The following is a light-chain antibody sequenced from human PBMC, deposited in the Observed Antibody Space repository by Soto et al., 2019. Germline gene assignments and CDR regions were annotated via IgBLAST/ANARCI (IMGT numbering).Light chain of an antibody. V-gene: IGKV1-6*02. CDR1: QGIRSD. J-gene: IGKJ2*01. CDR2: AAS. Sequence: AIQMTQSPSSLSASVGDRVTISCRASQGIRSDLGWYQQKPGKAPKLLIYAASSLHGGVPSRFSGSGSGTDFTLTISSLQPEDFATYYCLQDYNYPYTFGQGTKLEIK. CDR3: LQDYNYPYT.